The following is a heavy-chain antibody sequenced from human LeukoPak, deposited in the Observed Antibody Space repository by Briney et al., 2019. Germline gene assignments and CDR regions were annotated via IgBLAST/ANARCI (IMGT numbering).Heavy chain of an antibody. Sequence: GGSLRLSCAASGFTFSNYAMSWVRQAPGEGLEWVSAITGSGGDTYHAESVKGRFTVSRDNSKNTLFLQMDSLRAEDTAVYFCAKGSATSRPYYFDYWGQGTLVTVSS. J-gene: IGHJ4*02. CDR2: ITGSGGDT. V-gene: IGHV3-23*01. D-gene: IGHD2-2*01. CDR1: GFTFSNYA. CDR3: AKGSATSRPYYFDY.